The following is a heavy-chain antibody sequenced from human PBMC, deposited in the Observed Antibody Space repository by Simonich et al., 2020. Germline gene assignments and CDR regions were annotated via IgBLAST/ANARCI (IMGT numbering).Heavy chain of an antibody. CDR1: GFTFSSYC. V-gene: IGHV3-74*01. CDR3: ARDYSNYDAFDI. J-gene: IGHJ3*02. D-gene: IGHD4-4*01. CDR2: SNSDVRST. Sequence: EVQLVESGGGLVQPGGSLRLSCAASGFTFSSYCMHWGRQAPGKGLVGVSCSNSDVRSTSYADSVKGRFTISRDNAKNTLYLQMNSLRAEDTAVYYCARDYSNYDAFDIWGQGTMVTVSS.